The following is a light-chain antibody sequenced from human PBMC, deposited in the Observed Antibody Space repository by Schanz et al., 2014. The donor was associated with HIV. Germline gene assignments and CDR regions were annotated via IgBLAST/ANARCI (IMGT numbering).Light chain of an antibody. CDR2: DVN. CDR1: SSDVGGYNY. Sequence: QSVLTQPASVSGSPGQSITISCTGTSSDVGGYNYVSWYQHHPGKAPKLMIYDVNERPSGVPARFSGFKSGDTASLTVSGLQPDDEADYYCSSYAGSKHWLFGGGTKLTVL. V-gene: IGLV2-8*01. J-gene: IGLJ2*01. CDR3: SSYAGSKHWL.